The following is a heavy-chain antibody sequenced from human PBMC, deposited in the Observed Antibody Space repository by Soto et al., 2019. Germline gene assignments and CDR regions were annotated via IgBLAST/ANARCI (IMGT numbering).Heavy chain of an antibody. CDR2: IIPIFSSR. V-gene: IGHV1-69*01. D-gene: IGHD3-16*01. Sequence: QVQLVQSGAEVKKPGSSVKVSCKTSRDTFNKYAFNWVRQAPGQGLEWMGWIIPIFSSRNYAEKFQGRVTITPDDSTSTAYMELRSLRFEDTAVYYCARGEPYLGVWGQGTTVTVSS. CDR3: ARGEPYLGV. CDR1: RDTFNKYA. J-gene: IGHJ6*02.